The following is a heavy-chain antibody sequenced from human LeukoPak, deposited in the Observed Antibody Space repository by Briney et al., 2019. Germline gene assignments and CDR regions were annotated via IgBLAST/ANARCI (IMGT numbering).Heavy chain of an antibody. D-gene: IGHD2-15*01. V-gene: IGHV3-21*01. CDR2: ISSESSGK. CDR3: AREWGGYCSGSGCYGKEFYFDD. CDR1: GFTFSGHP. J-gene: IGHJ4*02. Sequence: GGSLRLSCAASGFTFSGHPMSWVRQAPGKGLEWVSSISSESSGKYYADSVKGRFTISRDNAERTLFLQMNSLRAEDTAVYYCAREWGGYCSGSGCYGKEFYFDDWGQGTLVTVSS.